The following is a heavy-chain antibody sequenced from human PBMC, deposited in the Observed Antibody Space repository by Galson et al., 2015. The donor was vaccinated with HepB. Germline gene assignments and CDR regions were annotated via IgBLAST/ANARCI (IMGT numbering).Heavy chain of an antibody. CDR3: ARDFRDSYGYWPRYNYYYYYYMDV. D-gene: IGHD5-18*01. J-gene: IGHJ6*03. V-gene: IGHV3-30*03. CDR2: ISYDGSNK. Sequence: SLRLSCAASGFTFSSYGMHWVRQAPGKGLEWVAVISYDGSNKYYADSVKGRFTISRDNSKNTLYLQMNSLRAEDTAVYYCARDFRDSYGYWPRYNYYYYYYMDVWGKGTTVTVSS. CDR1: GFTFSSYG.